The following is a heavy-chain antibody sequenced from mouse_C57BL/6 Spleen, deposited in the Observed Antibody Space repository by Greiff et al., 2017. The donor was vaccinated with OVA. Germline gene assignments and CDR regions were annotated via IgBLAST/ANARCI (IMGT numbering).Heavy chain of an antibody. J-gene: IGHJ1*03. Sequence: EVQLQQSGPELVKPGASVKIPCKASGYTFTDYNMDWVKQSHGKSLEWIGDINPNNGGTIYNQKFKGKATLTVDKSSSTAYMELRSLTSEDTAVYYCARRGGDSNYGYFDVWGTGTTVTVSS. CDR1: GYTFTDYN. CDR3: ARRGGDSNYGYFDV. V-gene: IGHV1-18*01. D-gene: IGHD2-5*01. CDR2: INPNNGGT.